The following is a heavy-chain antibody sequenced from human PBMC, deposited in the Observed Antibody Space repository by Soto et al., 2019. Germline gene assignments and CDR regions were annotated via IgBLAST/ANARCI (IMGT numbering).Heavy chain of an antibody. CDR1: GGTFSSYA. V-gene: IGHV1-69*13. CDR3: ARDFWGSNAFDI. D-gene: IGHD7-27*01. Sequence: GASLKVSCKASGGTFSSYAISWVRQAPGQGLEWMGGIIPIFGTANYAQKFQGRVTITADESTSTAYMELSSLRSEDTAVYYCARDFWGSNAFDIWGQGTMVTVSS. J-gene: IGHJ3*02. CDR2: IIPIFGTA.